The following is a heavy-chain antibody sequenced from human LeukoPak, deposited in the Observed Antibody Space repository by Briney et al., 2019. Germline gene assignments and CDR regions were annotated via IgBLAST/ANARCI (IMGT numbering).Heavy chain of an antibody. J-gene: IGHJ4*02. D-gene: IGHD6-13*01. CDR1: GGSIRSYY. CDR3: ARHFKAAASERAFDF. Sequence: PSETLSLTCSVSGGSIRSYYWSWIRQPPGKGLEWIGNIYYSGSTNYNPSLKSRLTLSIDPSKNQFSLNLMSMTAADTAVYYCARHFKAAASERAFDFWRQGTLVTVSS. V-gene: IGHV4-59*08. CDR2: IYYSGST.